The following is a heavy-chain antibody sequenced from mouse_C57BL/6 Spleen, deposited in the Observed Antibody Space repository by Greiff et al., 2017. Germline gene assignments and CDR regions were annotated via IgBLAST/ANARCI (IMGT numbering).Heavy chain of an antibody. CDR1: GFSLTSYG. CDR2: IWSDGST. D-gene: IGHD1-1*01. J-gene: IGHJ4*01. Sequence: QVQLQQSGPGLVAPSQSLSITCTVSGFSLTSYGVHWVRQPPGKGLEWLVVIWSDGSTTYNSAPKSRLSISKDKTKSQVFLKMNSLQTDDTAMYYCARQPRSSYYAMDYWGQGTSVTVSS. CDR3: ARQPRSSYYAMDY. V-gene: IGHV2-6-1*01.